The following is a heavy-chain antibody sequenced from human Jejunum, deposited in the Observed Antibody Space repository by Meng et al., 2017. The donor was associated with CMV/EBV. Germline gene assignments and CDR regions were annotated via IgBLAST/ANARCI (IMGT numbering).Heavy chain of an antibody. Sequence: FSAYYMAWIRQAPGKGLEWISSISSSGYTIFYADSVKGRFTLSRDNATNSLYLQMSSLSAEDTAVYYCARLVVVPADFYDYSLDVWGQGTTVTVSS. CDR3: ARLVVVPADFYDYSLDV. J-gene: IGHJ6*02. CDR2: ISSSGYTI. D-gene: IGHD2-2*01. V-gene: IGHV3-11*01. CDR1: FSAYY.